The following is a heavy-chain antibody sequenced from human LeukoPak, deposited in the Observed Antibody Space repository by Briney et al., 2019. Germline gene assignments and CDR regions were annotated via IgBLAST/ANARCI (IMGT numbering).Heavy chain of an antibody. CDR2: INHSGST. Sequence: SETLSLTCAVYGGSFSGYYWSWIRQPPGKGLEWIGEINHSGSTNYNPSLKSRVTISVDTSKNQFPLKLSSVTAADTAVYYCARGPRSQYHYYHGSDHDYWGQGTLVTVSS. V-gene: IGHV4-34*01. J-gene: IGHJ4*02. D-gene: IGHD3-22*01. CDR1: GGSFSGYY. CDR3: ARGPRSQYHYYHGSDHDY.